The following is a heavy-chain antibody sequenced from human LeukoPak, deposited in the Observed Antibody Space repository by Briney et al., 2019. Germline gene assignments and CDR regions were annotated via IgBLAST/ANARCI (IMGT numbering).Heavy chain of an antibody. D-gene: IGHD5-18*01. Sequence: SETLSLTCTVSGGSISNYYWSWIRQPPGKGLEWIGYIYYSGSTNYNPSLKSRVTISVDTSKNQFSLKLSSVTAADTAVYYCARARQPYYYYGMDVWGQGTTVTVSS. CDR1: GGSISNYY. J-gene: IGHJ6*02. V-gene: IGHV4-59*01. CDR3: ARARQPYYYYGMDV. CDR2: IYYSGST.